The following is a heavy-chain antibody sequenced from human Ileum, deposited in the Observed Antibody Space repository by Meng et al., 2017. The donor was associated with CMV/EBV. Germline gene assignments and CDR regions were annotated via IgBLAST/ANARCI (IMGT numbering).Heavy chain of an antibody. J-gene: IGHJ4*02. CDR1: GGSFNSYY. Sequence: SETLSLTCTVSGGSFNSYYWIWIRQSPGKGLEWIGNAYYTGVANYNPSLKSRVTISIDTSKNQLSLRLRSVTAADTAVYYCASGHCRDNSCYDYFDYWGQGTVVTVSS. V-gene: IGHV4-59*01. CDR3: ASGHCRDNSCYDYFDY. CDR2: AYYTGVA. D-gene: IGHD2-15*01.